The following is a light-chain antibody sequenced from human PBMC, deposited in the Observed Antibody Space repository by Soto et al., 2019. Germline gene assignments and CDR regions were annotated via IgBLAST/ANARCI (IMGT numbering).Light chain of an antibody. V-gene: IGKV3D-15*01. Sequence: ENVLTQFPGTLSLSPGETATLFCRVSQNIGSYLAWYQQKPGQIPRLLIYAASTRAPGIPDRFSASGSGTDFTLTISSLQSEDFALYYCQQYNNWPLTFGGGTKVDIK. CDR2: AAS. J-gene: IGKJ4*01. CDR3: QQYNNWPLT. CDR1: QNIGSY.